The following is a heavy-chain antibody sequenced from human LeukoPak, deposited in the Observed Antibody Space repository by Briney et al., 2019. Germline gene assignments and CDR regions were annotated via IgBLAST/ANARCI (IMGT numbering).Heavy chain of an antibody. J-gene: IGHJ4*01. Sequence: GASVKVSCKASGYTFTSYGISWVRQAPGQGLEWMGWISAYNGNTNYAQKLQGRVTMTTDTSTSTAYMELRSLRSDDTAMYYCAREIAVEGSERYFNYWGQGTLVTVSS. CDR2: ISAYNGNT. V-gene: IGHV1-18*01. D-gene: IGHD6-19*01. CDR3: AREIAVEGSERYFNY. CDR1: GYTFTSYG.